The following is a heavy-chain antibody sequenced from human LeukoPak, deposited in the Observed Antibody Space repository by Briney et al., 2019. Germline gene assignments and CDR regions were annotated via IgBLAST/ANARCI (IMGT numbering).Heavy chain of an antibody. CDR1: GFSLSTSGMC. CDR3: ARTHVDTGLDY. V-gene: IGHV2-70*11. D-gene: IGHD5-18*01. J-gene: IGHJ4*02. Sequence: RVSGPTLVNPTQTLTLTCTFSGFSLSTSGMCVSWIRQPPGKALEWLARIDWDDDIYYSTFLKTRLTIPKDTSKNQVVLTMTNMDPVDTATYYCARTHVDTGLDYWGQGTLVTVSS. CDR2: IDWDDDI.